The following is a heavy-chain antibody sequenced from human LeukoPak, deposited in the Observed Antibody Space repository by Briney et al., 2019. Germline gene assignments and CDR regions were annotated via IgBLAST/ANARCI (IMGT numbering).Heavy chain of an antibody. CDR1: GFTFSSYA. Sequence: GGSLRLSCAASGFTFSSYAMGWVRQPPGKGRDWGTFISYDGSDKYYADSAKGRFTISRDNSKNTLYLQMNSLRAEDTAVYYCAKVGPRHFRDAFDIWGQGTMVTVSS. V-gene: IGHV3-30*18. D-gene: IGHD3-3*02. CDR3: AKVGPRHFRDAFDI. CDR2: ISYDGSDK. J-gene: IGHJ3*02.